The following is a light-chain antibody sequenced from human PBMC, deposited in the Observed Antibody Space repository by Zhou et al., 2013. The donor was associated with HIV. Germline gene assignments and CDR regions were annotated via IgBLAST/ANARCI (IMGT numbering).Light chain of an antibody. CDR2: DAS. V-gene: IGKV3-15*01. Sequence: EIVMTQSATTLSVSPGERPTLSCRASQNINSNLAWYQQKVGQPPRLLISDASTRATGIPARFSGSGSGTEFTLTISSMQSEDFAVYYCQQYNNWPPGTFGQGTKVEIK. CDR1: QNINSN. J-gene: IGKJ1*01. CDR3: QQYNNWPPGT.